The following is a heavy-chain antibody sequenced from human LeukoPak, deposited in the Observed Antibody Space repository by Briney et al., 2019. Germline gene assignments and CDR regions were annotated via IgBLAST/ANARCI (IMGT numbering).Heavy chain of an antibody. J-gene: IGHJ4*02. CDR3: ARDIAYDRSGYYFSYYFDY. D-gene: IGHD3-22*01. CDR1: GDSITGGRYY. CDR2: IYSSGNS. Sequence: SQTLSLTCTVSGDSITGGRYYWSWIRQPAGKELEWSGRIYSSGNSDYHPYIVSLKSRVSLSLDTSQNQFFLDLTSVTAADTAVYYYARDIAYDRSGYYFSYYFDYWGQGTLVTVSS. V-gene: IGHV4-61*02.